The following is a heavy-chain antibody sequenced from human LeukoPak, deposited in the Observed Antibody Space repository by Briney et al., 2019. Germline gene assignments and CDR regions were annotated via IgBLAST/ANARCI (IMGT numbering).Heavy chain of an antibody. CDR3: ASETTGYSSGWLDY. V-gene: IGHV3-30*04. J-gene: IGHJ4*02. D-gene: IGHD6-19*01. CDR2: ISYDGSNK. CDR1: GFTFSSYA. Sequence: GGSLRLSCAASGFTFSSYAMHWVRQAPGKGLEWVAVISYDGSNKYYADSVKGRFTISRDNSKNTLYLQMNSLRAEDTAVYYCASETTGYSSGWLDYWGQGTLVTVSS.